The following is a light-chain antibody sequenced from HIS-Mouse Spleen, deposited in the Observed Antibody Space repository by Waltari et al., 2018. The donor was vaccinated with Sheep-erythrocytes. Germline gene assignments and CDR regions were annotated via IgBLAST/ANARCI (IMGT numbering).Light chain of an antibody. CDR3: CSYAGSYNYV. J-gene: IGLJ1*01. Sequence: QSALTQPRSVSGSPGQPVTISCTGTSSDVGGSNSVSWYQQHPGKAPKLMIYDVSKRPSGVPDRFSGSKSGNTASLTISGLQAEDEADYYCCSYAGSYNYVFGTGTKVTVL. CDR1: SSDVGGSNS. V-gene: IGLV2-11*01. CDR2: DVS.